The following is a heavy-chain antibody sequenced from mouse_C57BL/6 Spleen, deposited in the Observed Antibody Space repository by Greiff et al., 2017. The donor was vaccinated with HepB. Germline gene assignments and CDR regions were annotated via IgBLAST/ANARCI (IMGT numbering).Heavy chain of an antibody. J-gene: IGHJ1*03. Sequence: QVQLQQPGAELVKPGASVKLSCKASGYTFTSYWMHWVKQRPGGGLEWSGRIDPNSGGTKYNEKFKSKATLTVDKPSSTAYLQLSSLTSEDSAVYYCASNWYFDVWGTGTTVTVSS. CDR1: GYTFTSYW. CDR3: ASNWYFDV. CDR2: IDPNSGGT. V-gene: IGHV1-72*01.